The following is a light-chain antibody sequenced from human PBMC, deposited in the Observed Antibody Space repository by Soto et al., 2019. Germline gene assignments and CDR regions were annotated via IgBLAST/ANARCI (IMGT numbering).Light chain of an antibody. CDR1: SSDVGSYNS. CDR2: AVT. CDR3: SSYTTSATLV. Sequence: QSVLTQPASVSGSPGQSIAISCTGTSSDVGSYNSVSWYQQFPGKAPKLILYAVTNRPSGVSNRFSGSKSGNTASLTISGLQAEDEADYYCSSYTTSATLVFGGGTKVTVL. J-gene: IGLJ2*01. V-gene: IGLV2-14*01.